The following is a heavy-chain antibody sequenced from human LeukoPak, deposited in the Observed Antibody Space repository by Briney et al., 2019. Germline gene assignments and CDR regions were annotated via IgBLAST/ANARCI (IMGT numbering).Heavy chain of an antibody. CDR1: GYTFTSYG. J-gene: IGHJ4*02. Sequence: ASVKVSCKASGYTFTSYGISWVRQAPGQGLEWMGWINPNSGGTNYAQKFQGRVTMTRDTSISTAYMELSRLRSDDTAVYYCAREIFRHTAMAGYWGQGTLVTVSS. V-gene: IGHV1-2*02. CDR3: AREIFRHTAMAGY. CDR2: INPNSGGT. D-gene: IGHD5-18*01.